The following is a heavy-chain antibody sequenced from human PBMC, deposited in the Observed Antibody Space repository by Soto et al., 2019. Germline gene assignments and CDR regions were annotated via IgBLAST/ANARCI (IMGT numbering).Heavy chain of an antibody. V-gene: IGHV3-23*01. D-gene: IGHD2-21*02. J-gene: IGHJ4*02. CDR2: IGGSDGNT. CDR3: AMGCAGDCSLDY. Sequence: PGGSLRLSCAASGFTFSSYWMHWVRQAPGKGLEWVSSIGGSDGNTYYADSVKGRFTISRDNSKDILYLQMSSLSAEDTALYFCAMGCAGDCSLDYWGQGTLVTVSS. CDR1: GFTFSSYW.